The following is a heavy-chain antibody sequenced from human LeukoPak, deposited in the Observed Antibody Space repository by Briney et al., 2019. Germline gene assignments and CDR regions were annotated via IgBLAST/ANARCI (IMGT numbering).Heavy chain of an antibody. CDR2: INARGDT. D-gene: IGHD2-2*01. V-gene: IGHV4-34*01. Sequence: PSETLSLTCTASGGSISSDYWSWIRQPPGKGLEWIGEINARGDTNYNPSLKSRVTISVDTSKKQFSLRLTSMIAADTALYYCARGQVPAARGYNWFDPWGQGTLVTVSS. CDR1: GGSISSDY. J-gene: IGHJ5*02. CDR3: ARGQVPAARGYNWFDP.